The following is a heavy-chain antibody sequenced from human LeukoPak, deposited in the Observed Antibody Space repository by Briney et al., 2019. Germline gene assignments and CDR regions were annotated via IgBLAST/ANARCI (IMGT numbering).Heavy chain of an antibody. CDR2: IKSKTDGGTT. J-gene: IGHJ4*02. D-gene: IGHD4-11*01. CDR3: TTDEPDYSNYGDY. V-gene: IGHV3-15*01. CDR1: GGSFSDYY. Sequence: ETLSLTCAVYGGSFSDYYWSWVRQAPGKGLEWVGRIKSKTDGGTTDYAAPVKGRFTISRDDSKNTLYLQMNSLKTEDTAVYYCTTDEPDYSNYGDYWGQGTLVTVSS.